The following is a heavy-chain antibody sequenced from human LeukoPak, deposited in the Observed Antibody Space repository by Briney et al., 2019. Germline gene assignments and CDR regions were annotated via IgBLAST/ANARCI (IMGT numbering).Heavy chain of an antibody. CDR2: TVNGGST. CDR1: GFTVSSNY. Sequence: GGSLKPSCAASGFTVSSNYMSWVRQAPGKGLEWVSVTVNGGSTYYSDSVKGRFTVSGDNSKNTLYLQMNSLRAEDTAVYYCVRDQNFWGQGTLVTVSS. V-gene: IGHV3-53*01. J-gene: IGHJ4*02. CDR3: VRDQNF.